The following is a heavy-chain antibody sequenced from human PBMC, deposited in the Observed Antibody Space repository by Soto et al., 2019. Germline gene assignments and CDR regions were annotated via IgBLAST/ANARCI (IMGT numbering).Heavy chain of an antibody. CDR2: ISSSSSTI. V-gene: IGHV3-48*02. J-gene: IGHJ6*02. D-gene: IGHD2-8*01. CDR3: AGKVGYCTNGVCYTGGAELKYYYYGMDV. CDR1: GFTFGSYS. Sequence: GGSLRLSCAASGFTFGSYSMNWVRQAPGKGLEWVSYISSSSSTIYYADSVKGRFTISRDNAKNSLYLQMNSLRDEDTAVYYCAGKVGYCTNGVCYTGGAELKYYYYGMDVWGQGTTVTVSS.